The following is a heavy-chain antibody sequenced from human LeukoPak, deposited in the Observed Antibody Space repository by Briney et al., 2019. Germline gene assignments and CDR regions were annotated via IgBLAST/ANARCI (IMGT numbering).Heavy chain of an antibody. CDR2: IKDDGSQK. CDR3: AKYILYHGAFDI. Sequence: GGSLRLSCAASGFTLGSYWMAWVRQAPGKELEWVATIKDDGSQKYYVDSVKGRFTISRDNAKNSLYLQMNSLEAEDTAICYCAKYILYHGAFDIWGQGTMVTVSS. D-gene: IGHD2-8*01. V-gene: IGHV3-7*01. CDR1: GFTLGSYW. J-gene: IGHJ3*02.